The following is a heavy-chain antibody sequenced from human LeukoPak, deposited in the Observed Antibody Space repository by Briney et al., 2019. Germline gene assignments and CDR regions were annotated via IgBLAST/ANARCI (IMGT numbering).Heavy chain of an antibody. D-gene: IGHD4-17*01. Sequence: GESLKISCKGSGYSFTSYWIGWVRQMPGKGLEWMGIIYPGDSETRYSPSFQGQVTISADKSISTAYLQWSSLKASDTAMYYCARLDGYTVTTEGYYFDYWGQGTLVTVSS. CDR3: ARLDGYTVTTEGYYFDY. CDR2: IYPGDSET. V-gene: IGHV5-51*01. CDR1: GYSFTSYW. J-gene: IGHJ4*02.